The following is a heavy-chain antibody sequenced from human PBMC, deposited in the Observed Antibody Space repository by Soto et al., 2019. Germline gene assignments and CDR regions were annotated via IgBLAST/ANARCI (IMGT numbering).Heavy chain of an antibody. V-gene: IGHV1-46*03. CDR1: GYTFTSYY. CDR3: AREDSSGYYLSYYGMDV. J-gene: IGHJ6*02. CDR2: INPSGGST. D-gene: IGHD3-22*01. Sequence: ASVKVSCKASGYTFTSYYMHWVRQAPGQGLEWMGIINPSGGSTSYAQKFQGRVTMTRDTSTSTVYMELSSLRSEDTAVYYCAREDSSGYYLSYYGMDVWGQGTTVTVSS.